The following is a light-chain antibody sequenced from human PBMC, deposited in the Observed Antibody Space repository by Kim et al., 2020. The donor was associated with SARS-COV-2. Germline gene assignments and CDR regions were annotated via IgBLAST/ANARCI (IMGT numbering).Light chain of an antibody. V-gene: IGKV3-20*01. CDR2: AAS. CDR1: QSVSSSY. J-gene: IGKJ1*01. CDR3: QQYGSSPWT. Sequence: EIVLTQSPGTLSLSPGERATLSCRASQSVSSSYLAWYQQKPGQAPRLLIYAASSRATGIPDRFSGSGYGTDFTLTLSRLEPEDFAVYYCQQYGSSPWTFGQGTKVDIK.